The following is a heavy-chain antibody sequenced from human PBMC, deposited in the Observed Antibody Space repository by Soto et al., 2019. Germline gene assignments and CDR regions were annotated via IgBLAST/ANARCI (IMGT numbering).Heavy chain of an antibody. CDR2: INPSGGST. J-gene: IGHJ6*02. Sequence: SVKVSCKASGYTFTSYYMHWVRQAPGQGLEWMGIINPSGGSTSYAQKFQGRVTMTRDTSTSTVYMELSSLRSEDTAVYYCARDPSRIMITFGGVIDRVEVWGMDVWGQGTTVTFSS. CDR1: GYTFTSYY. V-gene: IGHV1-46*01. CDR3: ARDPSRIMITFGGVIDRVEVWGMDV. D-gene: IGHD3-16*02.